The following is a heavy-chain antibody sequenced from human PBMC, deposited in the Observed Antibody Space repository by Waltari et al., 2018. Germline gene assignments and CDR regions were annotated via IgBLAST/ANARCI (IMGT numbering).Heavy chain of an antibody. CDR1: GGSISRSSYY. CDR2: IYYSGGI. V-gene: IGHV4-39*01. D-gene: IGHD5-12*01. J-gene: IGHJ5*02. CDR3: ARHWKKSGYRFDP. Sequence: QLQLQESGPGLVKPSETLSLTCTVSGGSISRSSYYWGWIRQSPGKGLEWIGSIYYSGGIDYNPTLKSRVTISGDTSKNQFSLELTSVTAADTAVYYCARHWKKSGYRFDPWGQGTLVTVSS.